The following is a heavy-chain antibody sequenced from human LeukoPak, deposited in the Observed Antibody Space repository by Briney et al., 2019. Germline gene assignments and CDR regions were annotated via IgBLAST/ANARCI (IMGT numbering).Heavy chain of an antibody. CDR3: AKEREVQQVGNFDY. V-gene: IGHV3-23*01. Sequence: GGSLRLSCAASGFTFSSYAMSWVRQAPGKGLEWVSAISGSGGSTYCADSVKGRFTISRDNSKDTLYLRMNSLRAEHPGVYYCAKEREVQQVGNFDYWGQGTPATGAS. CDR1: GFTFSSYA. D-gene: IGHD6-13*01. CDR2: ISGSGGST. J-gene: IGHJ4*02.